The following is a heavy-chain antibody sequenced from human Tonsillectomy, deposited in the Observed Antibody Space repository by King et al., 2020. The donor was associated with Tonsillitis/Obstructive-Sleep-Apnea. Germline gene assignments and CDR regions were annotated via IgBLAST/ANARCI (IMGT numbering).Heavy chain of an antibody. D-gene: IGHD6-13*01. CDR1: GFSFSSYE. V-gene: IGHV3-48*03. Sequence: DVQLVESGGGLVQPGGSLRISCTASGFSFSSYEMNWVRQDPGKGLEWVSYISSSDSTIHYADSVKGRFTISRDNAKNSLYLQMHSLRVEDTAVYYCARGGSLRGYYYYKHMDVWGKGTTVTVS. CDR2: ISSSDSTI. CDR3: ARGGSLRGYYYYKHMDV. J-gene: IGHJ6*03.